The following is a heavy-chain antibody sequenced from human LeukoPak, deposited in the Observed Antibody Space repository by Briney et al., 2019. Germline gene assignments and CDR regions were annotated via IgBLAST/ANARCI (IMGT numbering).Heavy chain of an antibody. CDR3: AREGSMVRGVGIFGFDY. CDR1: GYTFISYA. CDR2: MNAGNGNT. Sequence: ASVKVSCKSSGYTFISYAMHWVRQAPGQRLEWMGWMNAGNGNTKYSQKFQGRVAITRDTSASTAYIELSSLKSEDMAVYYCAREGSMVRGVGIFGFDYWGEGPLATASS. V-gene: IGHV1-3*03. D-gene: IGHD3-10*01. J-gene: IGHJ4*02.